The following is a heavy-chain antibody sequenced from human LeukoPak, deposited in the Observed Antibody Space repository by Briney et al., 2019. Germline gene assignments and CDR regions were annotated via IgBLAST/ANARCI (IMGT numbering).Heavy chain of an antibody. CDR2: INYSGST. CDR1: GGSISISNYY. CDR3: ASYMVAADTKYYFDH. J-gene: IGHJ4*02. V-gene: IGHV4-39*01. D-gene: IGHD6-13*01. Sequence: PSETLSLTCTVSGGSISISNYYWAWMRQPPGKGLEWIGSINYSGSTYYNPSLRSRVTMSVDTSKNQFSLKVSSVTAADTAVYYCASYMVAADTKYYFDHWDQGTLVTVSS.